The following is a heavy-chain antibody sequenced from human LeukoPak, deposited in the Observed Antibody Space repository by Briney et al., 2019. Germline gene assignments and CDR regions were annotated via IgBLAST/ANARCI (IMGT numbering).Heavy chain of an antibody. D-gene: IGHD3-10*01. CDR3: ARDQGSLFGELLYYFDY. V-gene: IGHV3-30*04. CDR1: GFTFSSYA. J-gene: IGHJ4*02. CDR2: ISYDGSNK. Sequence: GGSLRLSCAASGFTFSSYAMHWVRQAPGKGLEWVAVISYDGSNKYYADSVKGRFTISRDNSKNTLYPQMNSLRAEDTAVYYCARDQGSLFGELLYYFDYWGQGTLVTVS.